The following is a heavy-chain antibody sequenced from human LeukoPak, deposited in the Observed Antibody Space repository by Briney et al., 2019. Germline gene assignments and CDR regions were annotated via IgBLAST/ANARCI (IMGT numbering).Heavy chain of an antibody. D-gene: IGHD1-26*01. CDR3: TRDGGWELFPIFDY. CDR1: GYSLSELS. CDR2: FDPEDGET. V-gene: IGHV1-24*01. Sequence: GASVKVSCKVSGYSLSELSIHWVRQAPGKGLEWMGGFDPEDGETFYALNFQGRVVMTEDTSANTAYMELSSLRSEDTAVYYCTRDGGWELFPIFDYWGQGTLVTVSS. J-gene: IGHJ4*02.